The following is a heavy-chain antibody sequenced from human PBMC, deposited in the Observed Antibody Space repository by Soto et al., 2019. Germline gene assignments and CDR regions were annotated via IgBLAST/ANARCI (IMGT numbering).Heavy chain of an antibody. CDR3: ARTPKSNDFWSGYDTYYYYGMDV. D-gene: IGHD3-3*01. CDR1: NGSISNYY. V-gene: IGHV4-59*01. CDR2: VYYSGTT. J-gene: IGHJ6*02. Sequence: TLSLTCTVSNGSISNYYWTWIRQSPGKGLEWIGFVYYSGTTNYNPSLKSRVTISLHTSKNQFSLKLTSVTAADTAMYYCARTPKSNDFWSGYDTYYYYGMDVWGQGTTVTVSS.